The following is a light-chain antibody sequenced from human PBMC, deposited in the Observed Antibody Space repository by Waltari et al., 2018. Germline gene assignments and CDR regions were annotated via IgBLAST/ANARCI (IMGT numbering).Light chain of an antibody. V-gene: IGKV3-11*01. CDR1: QSVSSY. CDR2: DAS. Sequence: ELVLTHSPATLSLSPGYSSTLSCRASQSVSSYLAWYQQKPGQAPRLLIYDASNRATGIPARFSGSGSGTDFTLTISSLEPEDFAVYYCQQRSNWPPTWTFGQGTKVEIK. CDR3: QQRSNWPPTWT. J-gene: IGKJ1*01.